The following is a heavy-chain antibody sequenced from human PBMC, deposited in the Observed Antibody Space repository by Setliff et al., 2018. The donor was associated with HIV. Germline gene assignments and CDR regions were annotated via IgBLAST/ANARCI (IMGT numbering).Heavy chain of an antibody. V-gene: IGHV4-31*03. CDR2: ISYSGST. J-gene: IGHJ4*02. CDR3: ASLFYYNRIDY. D-gene: IGHD2-21*01. Sequence: SETLSLTCTVSGGSIISGAYFWTWIRQFPGKGLEWIGYISYSGSTQYNPSFKSRVTISADTSKTQFSLKLTSVTAADTAVYFCASLFYYNRIDYWGQGTLVTVSS. CDR1: GGSIISGAYF.